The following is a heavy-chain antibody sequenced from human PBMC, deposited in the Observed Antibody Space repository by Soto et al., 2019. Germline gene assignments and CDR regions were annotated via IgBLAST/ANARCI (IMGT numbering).Heavy chain of an antibody. Sequence: QVQLVQSGADVKKPGSSVKGSCKASGGSFSSYGYSWVRQAPGQGLGWMGGIIPVFGTANYAQRIQGRVTITADVSTSTAYMVLSSLGSDHQAVHGLTTGGGVACWGHGTMVTVPS. J-gene: IGHJ4*01. CDR1: GGSFSSYG. D-gene: IGHD3-10*01. CDR3: TTGGGVAC. V-gene: IGHV1-69*01. CDR2: IIPVFGTA.